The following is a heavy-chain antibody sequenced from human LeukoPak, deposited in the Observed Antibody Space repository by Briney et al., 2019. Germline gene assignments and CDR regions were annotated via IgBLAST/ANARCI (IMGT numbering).Heavy chain of an antibody. D-gene: IGHD1-7*01. J-gene: IGHJ5*02. V-gene: IGHV4-34*09. CDR2: INHSGST. CDR1: GGSFSGYY. Sequence: SETLSLTCAVYGGSFSGYYWSWIRQPPGKGLAWIGEINHSGSTYYNPSLKSRVTISVDTSKNQFSLKLSSVTAADTAVYYCARGRLTGTSSYNWFDPWGQGTLVTVSS. CDR3: ARGRLTGTSSYNWFDP.